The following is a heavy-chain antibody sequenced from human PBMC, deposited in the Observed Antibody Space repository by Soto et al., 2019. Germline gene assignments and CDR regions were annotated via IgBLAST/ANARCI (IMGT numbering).Heavy chain of an antibody. V-gene: IGHV3-72*01. J-gene: IGHJ6*01. CDR2: IRRKANSYTT. CDR3: AMLGGWSGGSSGMDG. CDR1: GLIFSDYH. D-gene: IGHD6-19*01. Sequence: EVQLVESGGGLVQPGGSLRLSCAASGLIFSDYHMDWVRQAPGKGLEWVGRIRRKANSYTTEYAASGKGRFTISRGDSKDSLYLQMNSLKSEDAAVYDCAMLGGWSGGSSGMDGWGQGNTVTVSS.